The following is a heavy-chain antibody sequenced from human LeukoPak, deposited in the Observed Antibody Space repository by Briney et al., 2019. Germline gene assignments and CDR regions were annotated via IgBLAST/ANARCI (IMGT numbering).Heavy chain of an antibody. Sequence: GGSLRLSCAASGFTVNSKFMSWVRQAPGKGLEWVSVIYSGGSTYYADSVEGRFTISRDNSKNTLYLQMNSLRAEDTAVYYCAKDGRYRFWSGPLNYWGQGTLVTVSS. J-gene: IGHJ4*02. D-gene: IGHD3-3*01. CDR2: IYSGGST. CDR1: GFTVNSKF. CDR3: AKDGRYRFWSGPLNY. V-gene: IGHV3-53*01.